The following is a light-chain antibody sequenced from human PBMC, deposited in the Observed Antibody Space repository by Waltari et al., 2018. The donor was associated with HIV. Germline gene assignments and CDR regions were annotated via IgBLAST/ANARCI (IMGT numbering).Light chain of an antibody. CDR3: AAWDDSLTVVL. Sequence: QSVLTQSPSASATTGQRVTMSFSGSSSTIERNSVYRYQQLPGTAPKLLIYRNNQRPSGVPDRFSGSKSGTSASLAISGLRSEDEGDYYCAAWDDSLTVVLFGGGTKLTVL. CDR2: RNN. J-gene: IGLJ3*02. V-gene: IGLV1-47*01. CDR1: SSTIERNS.